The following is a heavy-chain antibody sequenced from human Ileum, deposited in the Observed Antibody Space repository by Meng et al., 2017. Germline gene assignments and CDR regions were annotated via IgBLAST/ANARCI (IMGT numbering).Heavy chain of an antibody. CDR1: GDSASSPTAA. CDR2: TYYRSKWYY. V-gene: IGHV6-1*01. CDR3: ARENSGWFF. J-gene: IGHJ4*02. Sequence: QQSSPGLGKPSQTLLLSCVISGDSASSPTAAWNWFRQSPSRGLEWLGRTYYRSKWYYEYAVSVKSRISVNPDTSKNQFSLQLNSVTPEDTAVYFCARENSGWFFWGQGALVTVSS. D-gene: IGHD6-19*01.